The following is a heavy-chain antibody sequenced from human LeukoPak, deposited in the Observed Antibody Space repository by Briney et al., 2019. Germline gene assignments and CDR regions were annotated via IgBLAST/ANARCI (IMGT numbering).Heavy chain of an antibody. D-gene: IGHD3-22*01. J-gene: IGHJ4*02. CDR3: ARSLGSGYYYEFYFDY. V-gene: IGHV1-69*13. CDR1: GGTFSSYA. CDR2: IIPIFGTA. Sequence: SVRVSCKASGGTFSSYAISWVRQAPGQGLEWMGGIIPIFGTANYAQKFQGRVTITADESTSTAYMELSSLRSEDTAVYYCARSLGSGYYYEFYFDYWGQGTLVTVSS.